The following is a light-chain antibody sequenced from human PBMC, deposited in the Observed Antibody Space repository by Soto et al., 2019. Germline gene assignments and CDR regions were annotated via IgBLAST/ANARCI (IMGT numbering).Light chain of an antibody. V-gene: IGKV3-20*01. CDR1: QSVSSRY. CDR3: QQYCSSTLFT. CDR2: GAS. Sequence: EIVLTQAPGTLSLSPGERATLSCRASQSVSSRYLAWYQQKPAQAPRLLISGASSRATGIPDRFSGSGSGTDFTLTISRLEPDDYAVYYCQQYCSSTLFTFGPGTKVDIK. J-gene: IGKJ3*01.